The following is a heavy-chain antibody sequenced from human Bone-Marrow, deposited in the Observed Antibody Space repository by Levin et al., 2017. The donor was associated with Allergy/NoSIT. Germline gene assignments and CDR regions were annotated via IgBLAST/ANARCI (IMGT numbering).Heavy chain of an antibody. CDR3: AKGSGGTTVVTPLDY. D-gene: IGHD4-23*01. Sequence: GGSLRLSCAASGFTFSSYAMSWVRQAPGKGLEWVSAISGSGGSTYYADSVKGRFTISRDNSKNTLYLQMNSLRAEDTAVNYCAKGSGGTTVVTPLDYWGQGTLVTVSS. CDR2: ISGSGGST. V-gene: IGHV3-23*01. CDR1: GFTFSSYA. J-gene: IGHJ4*02.